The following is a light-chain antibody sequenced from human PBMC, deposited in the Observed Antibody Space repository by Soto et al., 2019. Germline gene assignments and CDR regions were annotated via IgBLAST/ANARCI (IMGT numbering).Light chain of an antibody. Sequence: DIGVIQKPHSLKVSIGQPASISCRLTPNIVYSDGNSYLNWFQQRPGQSPRRLIYKVSNRDSGVPDRFSGSGSGTDFTLKISRVEAEDVGVYYCMQGTHWPWTLGQGAKVDI. CDR2: KVS. CDR3: MQGTHWPWT. CDR1: PNIVYSDGNSY. V-gene: IGKV2-30*01. J-gene: IGKJ1*01.